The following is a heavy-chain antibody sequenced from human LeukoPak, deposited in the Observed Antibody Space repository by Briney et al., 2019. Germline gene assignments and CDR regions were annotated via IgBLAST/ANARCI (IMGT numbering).Heavy chain of an antibody. J-gene: IGHJ2*01. CDR1: GGSFSSYY. CDR3: ARDRLGATGHWRIDV. V-gene: IGHV4-4*07. Sequence: SETLSLPCTVSGGSFSSYYWTWIRQPAGKGLEWIGRIYNSGTTNYSPSLESRVTMSLDTSKNRISLSLSSVTDADTAVYYCARDRLGATGHWRIDVWGRGTLVTVSS. D-gene: IGHD1-26*01. CDR2: IYNSGTT.